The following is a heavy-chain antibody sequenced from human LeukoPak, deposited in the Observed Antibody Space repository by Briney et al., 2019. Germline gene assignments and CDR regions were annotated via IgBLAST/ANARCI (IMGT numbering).Heavy chain of an antibody. V-gene: IGHV3-33*01. CDR2: IWYDGSNK. J-gene: IGHJ4*02. CDR1: GFTFSSYG. D-gene: IGHD3-10*01. CDR3: ARDAPFGSGSYLYLDY. Sequence: PGRSLRLSCAASGFTFSSYGMHWVRQAPGKGLEWVAVIWYDGSNKYYADPVKGRFTISRDNSKNTLYLQMNSLRAEDTAVYYCARDAPFGSGSYLYLDYWGQGTLVTVSS.